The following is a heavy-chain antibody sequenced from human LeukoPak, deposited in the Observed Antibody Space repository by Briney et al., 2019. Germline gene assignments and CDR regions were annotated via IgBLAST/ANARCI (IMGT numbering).Heavy chain of an antibody. CDR1: GFTFSSYW. D-gene: IGHD2-2*02. CDR3: ARVYCSSTSCYRGIDY. Sequence: GGSLRLSCAASGFTFSSYWMSWVRQAPGKGLEWVANIKQDGSEKYYVDSVKGRFTISRDNAKNSLYLQMNSLRAEDTAVYYCARVYCSSTSCYRGIDYWGQGTLVTVSS. V-gene: IGHV3-7*01. CDR2: IKQDGSEK. J-gene: IGHJ4*02.